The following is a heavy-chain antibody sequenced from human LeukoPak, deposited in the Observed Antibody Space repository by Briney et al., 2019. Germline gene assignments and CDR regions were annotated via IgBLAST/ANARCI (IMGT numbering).Heavy chain of an antibody. Sequence: GGSLRLSCAASGFTFDDYAMHWVRQAPGKGLEWVSGISWNSGSIGYADSVKGRFTISRDNAKNSLYLQMNSLRAEDTALYYCAKSSGWYDSYFDYWGRGTLVTVSS. CDR2: ISWNSGSI. D-gene: IGHD6-19*01. V-gene: IGHV3-9*01. CDR1: GFTFDDYA. J-gene: IGHJ4*02. CDR3: AKSSGWYDSYFDY.